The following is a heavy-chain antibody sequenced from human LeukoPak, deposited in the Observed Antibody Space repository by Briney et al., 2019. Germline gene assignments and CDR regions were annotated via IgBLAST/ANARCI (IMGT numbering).Heavy chain of an antibody. CDR3: ARDRRRRTYYYDSSGYYFGDY. CDR2: ISYDGSNK. CDR1: GFTFSSYA. Sequence: GGSLRLSCAASGFTFSSYAMHWVRQAPGKGLEWVAVISYDGSNKYYADSVKGRFTISRDNSKNTLYLQMNSLRAEDTAVYYRARDRRRRTYYYDSSGYYFGDYWGQGTLVTVSS. V-gene: IGHV3-30-3*01. J-gene: IGHJ4*02. D-gene: IGHD3-22*01.